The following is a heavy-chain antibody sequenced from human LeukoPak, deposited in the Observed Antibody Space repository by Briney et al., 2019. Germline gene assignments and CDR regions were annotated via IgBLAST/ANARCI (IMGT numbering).Heavy chain of an antibody. J-gene: IGHJ4*02. V-gene: IGHV3-30*02. D-gene: IGHD1-1*01. Sequence: GGSLRLSCVASGFNFNNYDLHWVRQAPGKGLAWVAFIKFHGHETFYADSAEGRFTFSRDNSRNTVYLQMNSLRGEDTAVYYCAREAPICRNADCRTGFDYWGQGTLVAVSS. CDR1: GFNFNNYD. CDR3: AREAPICRNADCRTGFDY. CDR2: IKFHGHET.